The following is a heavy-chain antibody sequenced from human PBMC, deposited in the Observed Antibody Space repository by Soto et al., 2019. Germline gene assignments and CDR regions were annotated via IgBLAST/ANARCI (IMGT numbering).Heavy chain of an antibody. D-gene: IGHD6-6*01. V-gene: IGHV3-33*01. J-gene: IGHJ4*02. CDR1: GFTFRNHG. Sequence: PWGSLRLSCEAAGFTFRNHGMHWVRQAPGKGLEWVAVIWYDGSDKYYADSVKGRFTISRDNSKNTPFLQMDSLRVEDTAMYFCARDIASRRFDYLGQGILVTVSS. CDR2: IWYDGSDK. CDR3: ARDIASRRFDY.